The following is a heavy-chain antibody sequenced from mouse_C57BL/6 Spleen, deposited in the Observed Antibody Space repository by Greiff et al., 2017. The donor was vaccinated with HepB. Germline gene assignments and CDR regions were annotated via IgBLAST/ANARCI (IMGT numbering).Heavy chain of an antibody. V-gene: IGHV5-17*01. CDR1: GFTFSDYG. Sequence: VKLMESGGGLVKPGGSLKLSCAASGFTFSDYGMHWVRQAPEKGLEWVAYISSGSSTIYYADTVKGRFTISRDNAKNTLFLQMTSLRSEDTAMYYCARQGGYYEAFDYWGQGTTLTVSS. CDR3: ARQGGYYEAFDY. J-gene: IGHJ2*01. CDR2: ISSGSSTI. D-gene: IGHD2-3*01.